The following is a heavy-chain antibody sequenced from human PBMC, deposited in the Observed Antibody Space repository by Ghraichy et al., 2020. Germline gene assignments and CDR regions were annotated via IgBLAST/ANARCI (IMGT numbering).Heavy chain of an antibody. Sequence: SQTLSLTCTVSGGSISSSSYYWGWIRQPPGKGLEWIGSIYYSGSTYYNPSLKSRVTISVDTSKNQFSLKLSSVTAADTAVYYCASPRRIYCSSTSCSVSVAFDIWGQGTMVTVSS. CDR3: ASPRRIYCSSTSCSVSVAFDI. CDR1: GGSISSSSYY. CDR2: IYYSGST. D-gene: IGHD2-2*01. V-gene: IGHV4-39*01. J-gene: IGHJ3*02.